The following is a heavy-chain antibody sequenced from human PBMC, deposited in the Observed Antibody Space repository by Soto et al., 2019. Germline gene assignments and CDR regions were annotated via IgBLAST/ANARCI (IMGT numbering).Heavy chain of an antibody. CDR1: GFTFSSYS. Sequence: GGSLRLSCAASGFTFSSYSMNWVRQAPGKGLEWVSYISSSNSTIYYADSVKGRFTISRDNAKNSLYLQMNSLRDEDTAVYYCAREEAAAAGYYYYYGMDVWGQGTTVTVSS. CDR2: ISSSNSTI. CDR3: AREEAAAAGYYYYYGMDV. D-gene: IGHD6-13*01. J-gene: IGHJ6*02. V-gene: IGHV3-48*02.